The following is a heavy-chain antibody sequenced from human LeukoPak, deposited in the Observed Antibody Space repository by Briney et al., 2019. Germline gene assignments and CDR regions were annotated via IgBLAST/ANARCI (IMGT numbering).Heavy chain of an antibody. D-gene: IGHD4-23*01. J-gene: IGHJ4*02. CDR3: AKDTAVVTLPFDY. Sequence: GGSLRLSCAASEFTFSSYGMHWVRQAPGKGLEWVAFIRYDGSNKYYADSVKGRFTISRDNSKNTLYLQMNSLRAEDTAVYYCAKDTAVVTLPFDYWGQGTLVTVSS. V-gene: IGHV3-30*02. CDR1: EFTFSSYG. CDR2: IRYDGSNK.